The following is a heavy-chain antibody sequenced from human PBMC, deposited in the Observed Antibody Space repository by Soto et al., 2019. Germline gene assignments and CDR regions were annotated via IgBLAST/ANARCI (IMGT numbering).Heavy chain of an antibody. CDR1: GGTFSSYA. D-gene: IGHD5-12*01. CDR3: ARDRARGWLQPGGYFDY. V-gene: IGHV1-69*01. Sequence: QVQLVQSGAEVKKPGSSVKVSCKASGGTFSSYAISWLRQAPGQGLEWMGGIIPIFGTANYAQKFQGRVTITADESTSTAYMELSSLRSEDTAVYYCARDRARGWLQPGGYFDYWGQGTLVTVSS. CDR2: IIPIFGTA. J-gene: IGHJ4*02.